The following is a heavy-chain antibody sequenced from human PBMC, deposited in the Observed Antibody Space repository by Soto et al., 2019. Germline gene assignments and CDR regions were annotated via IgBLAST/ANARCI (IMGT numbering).Heavy chain of an antibody. V-gene: IGHV3-74*01. CDR2: INSDGSST. Sequence: EVQLVESGGGLVQPGGSLRLSCAASGFTFSSYWMHWVRQAPGKGLVWVSRINSDGSSTSYADSVKGRFTISRDNAKNTLYLRMNSLRAEDTAVYYCARDLGSIAARAHRGWFDPWGQGTLVTVSS. D-gene: IGHD6-6*01. CDR3: ARDLGSIAARAHRGWFDP. J-gene: IGHJ5*02. CDR1: GFTFSSYW.